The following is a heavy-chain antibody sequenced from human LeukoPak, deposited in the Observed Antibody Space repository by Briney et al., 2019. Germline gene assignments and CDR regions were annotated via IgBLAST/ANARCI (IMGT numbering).Heavy chain of an antibody. CDR2: ISYDGSNK. Sequence: GGSLRLSSAASGFTFSSYAMHWVRQAPGKGLEWVAVISYDGSNKYYADSVKGRFTISRDNSKNTLYLQMNSLRAEDTAVYYCARDTGNSGSYSPTLMDYWGQGTLVTVSS. CDR3: ARDTGNSGSYSPTLMDY. D-gene: IGHD1-26*01. CDR1: GFTFSSYA. J-gene: IGHJ4*02. V-gene: IGHV3-30-3*01.